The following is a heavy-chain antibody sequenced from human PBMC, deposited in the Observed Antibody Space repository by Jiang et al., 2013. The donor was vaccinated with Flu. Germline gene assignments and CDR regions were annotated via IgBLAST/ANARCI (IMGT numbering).Heavy chain of an antibody. D-gene: IGHD3-10*01. Sequence: VISYDGSNKYYADSVKGRFTISRDNSKNTLYLQMNSLRAEDTAVYYCAKDGVLLWFGELSSWGQGTLVTVSS. CDR3: AKDGVLLWFGELSS. CDR2: ISYDGSNK. V-gene: IGHV3-30*18. J-gene: IGHJ4*02.